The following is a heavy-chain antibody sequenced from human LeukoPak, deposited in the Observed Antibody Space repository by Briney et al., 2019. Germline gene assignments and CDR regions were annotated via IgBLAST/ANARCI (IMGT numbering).Heavy chain of an antibody. V-gene: IGHV1-2*02. J-gene: IGHJ4*02. CDR1: GYTFTSYD. CDR2: INPNSGGT. D-gene: IGHD1-26*01. CDR3: ARDGPLVGTTAPDY. Sequence: GASVKVSCKASGYTFTSYDINWVRQATGQGLEWMGWINPNSGGTNYAQKFQGRVTMTRDTSISTAYMELSRLRSDDTAVYYCARDGPLVGTTAPDYWGQGTLVTVSS.